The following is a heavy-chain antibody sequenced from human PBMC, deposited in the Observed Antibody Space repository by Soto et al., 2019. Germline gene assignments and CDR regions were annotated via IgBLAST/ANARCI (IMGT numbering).Heavy chain of an antibody. CDR1: GFTFSSYA. CDR3: AKDRLPNLVATSPFDY. D-gene: IGHD5-12*01. CDR2: ISGSGGST. J-gene: IGHJ4*02. V-gene: IGHV3-23*01. Sequence: EVQLLESGGGLVQPGGSLRLSCAASGFTFSSYAMSWVRQAPGKGLEWVSAISGSGGSTYYADSVKGRFTISRDNSKNTLYLQMNSLRAEDTAVYYCAKDRLPNLVATSPFDYWGQGTLVTVSS.